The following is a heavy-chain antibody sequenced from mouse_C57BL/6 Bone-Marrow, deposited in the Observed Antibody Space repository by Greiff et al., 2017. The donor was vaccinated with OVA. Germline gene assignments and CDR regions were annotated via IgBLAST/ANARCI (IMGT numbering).Heavy chain of an antibody. Sequence: QVQLQQPGAELVKPGASVKLSCKASGYTFTSYWMQWVKQRPGQGLEWIGEIDPSDSYTNYNQKFKGKATLTVDTSSSTAYMLLSSLTSEDSAVYYCARWLLQAYWGQGTLVTVSA. D-gene: IGHD2-3*01. CDR2: IDPSDSYT. CDR3: ARWLLQAY. V-gene: IGHV1-50*01. J-gene: IGHJ3*01. CDR1: GYTFTSYW.